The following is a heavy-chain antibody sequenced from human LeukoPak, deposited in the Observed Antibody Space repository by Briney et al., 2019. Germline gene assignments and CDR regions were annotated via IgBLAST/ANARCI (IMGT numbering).Heavy chain of an antibody. V-gene: IGHV3-15*01. CDR2: IKSKTDGGTT. CDR1: GFTFSNAW. D-gene: IGHD3-10*01. J-gene: IGHJ4*02. Sequence: PGGSLRLSCAASGFTFSNAWLNWVRQAPGKGLEWVGHIKSKTDGGTTDYAAPVKGRFTISRDDSKNTLFLQMNSLKTEDTAVYYCTLPWGSGSYYDYWGQGTLVTVSS. CDR3: TLPWGSGSYYDY.